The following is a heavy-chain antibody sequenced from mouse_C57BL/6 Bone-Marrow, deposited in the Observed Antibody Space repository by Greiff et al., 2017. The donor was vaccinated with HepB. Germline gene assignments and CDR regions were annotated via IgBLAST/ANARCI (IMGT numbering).Heavy chain of an antibody. CDR2: IDPENGDT. CDR3: TSDGYYPAWFAY. V-gene: IGHV14-4*01. D-gene: IGHD2-3*01. Sequence: VQLQQSGAELVRPGASVKLSCTASGFNIKDDYMHWVKQRPEQGLEWIGWIDPENGDTEYASKFQGKATITAYTSSNTAYLQLSSLTSEDTAVYYCTSDGYYPAWFAYWGQGTLVTVSA. J-gene: IGHJ3*01. CDR1: GFNIKDDY.